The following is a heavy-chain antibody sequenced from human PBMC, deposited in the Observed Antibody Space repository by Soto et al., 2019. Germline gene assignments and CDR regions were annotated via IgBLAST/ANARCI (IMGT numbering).Heavy chain of an antibody. D-gene: IGHD3-3*01. CDR3: VRGWGSGVRLRCLEL. J-gene: IGHJ3*01. CDR1: GFTFRQYG. CDR2: IFYDGFNE. V-gene: IGHV3-33*01. Sequence: QVQLVESGGGVVQPGTSLRLSCAASGFTFRQYGMHWVRQAPGKGLDWVAVIFYDGFNEYYADSVRGRFTSSRDNSGNMVYVPMNSLRAEDTAVYSGVRGWGSGVRLRCLELWGQGTAVVVSS.